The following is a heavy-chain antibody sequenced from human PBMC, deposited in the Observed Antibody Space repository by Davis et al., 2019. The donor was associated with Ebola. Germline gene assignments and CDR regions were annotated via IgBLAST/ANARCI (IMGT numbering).Heavy chain of an antibody. CDR1: TFSSYW. Sequence: TFSSYWMSWIRQPPGKGLEWIGSIYYSGSTYYNPSLKSRVTISVDTSKNQFSLKLSSVTAADTAVYYCARQLPMTPLDYWGQGTLVTVSS. CDR3: ARQLPMTPLDY. CDR2: IYYSGST. J-gene: IGHJ4*02. V-gene: IGHV4-39*01.